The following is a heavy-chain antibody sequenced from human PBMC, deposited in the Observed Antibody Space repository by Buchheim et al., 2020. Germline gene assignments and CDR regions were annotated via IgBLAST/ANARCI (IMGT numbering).Heavy chain of an antibody. D-gene: IGHD6-6*01. Sequence: QVQLQESGPGLVKPSGTLSLTCAVSGGSISSSNWWSWVRQPPGKGLEWIGEIYHCGRTNYNPSLKSRVTISVEKSKNQFSLKLSSVTAADTAVYYCARDLGFSSSSGNEYYYYGMDIWGQGTT. CDR2: IYHCGRT. CDR3: ARDLGFSSSSGNEYYYYGMDI. CDR1: GGSISSSNW. V-gene: IGHV4-4*02. J-gene: IGHJ6*02.